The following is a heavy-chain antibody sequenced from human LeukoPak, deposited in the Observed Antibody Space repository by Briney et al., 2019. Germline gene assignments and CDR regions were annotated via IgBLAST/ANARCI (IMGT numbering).Heavy chain of an antibody. CDR1: GYTFTSYG. Sequence: ASVKLSCKASGYTFTSYGISWVRQAPGQGLEWMGWISAYNGNTNYAQKLQGRVTMTTDTSTSTAYMELRSLRSDDTAVYYCARDLSVKGPYYFDYWGQGTLVTVSS. D-gene: IGHD6-25*01. J-gene: IGHJ4*02. CDR2: ISAYNGNT. CDR3: ARDLSVKGPYYFDY. V-gene: IGHV1-18*01.